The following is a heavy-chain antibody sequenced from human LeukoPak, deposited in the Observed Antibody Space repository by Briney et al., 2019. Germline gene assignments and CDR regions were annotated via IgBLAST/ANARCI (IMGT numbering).Heavy chain of an antibody. CDR1: GFTFDDYA. CDR2: ISWNSGSI. V-gene: IGHV3-9*01. J-gene: IGHJ4*02. D-gene: IGHD6-13*01. CDR3: AKDIDSSSWYTVGYFDY. Sequence: PGGSLRLSCAASGFTFDDYAMHWVRQAPGKGLEWVSGISWNSGSIGYADSVKGRFTISRDNAKNSLYLQMNSLRAEDTALYYCAKDIDSSSWYTVGYFDYWGQGTLVTVSS.